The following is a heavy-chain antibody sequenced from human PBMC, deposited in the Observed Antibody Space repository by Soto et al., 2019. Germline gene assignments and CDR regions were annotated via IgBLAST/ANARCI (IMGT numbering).Heavy chain of an antibody. CDR2: IYYSGST. CDR3: ARGPRVPAAPFHSPGMHV. Sequence: QVQLQESGPGLVKPSQTLSLTCTVSGGSISSGDYYWSWIRQPPGKGLEWIGYIYYSGSTYYNPSLKSGVTITVDTSTIQFPRKLSSVTAADTAVYYCARGPRVPAAPFHSPGMHVWGQGTTVTVSS. V-gene: IGHV4-30-4*01. CDR1: GGSISSGDYY. D-gene: IGHD2-2*01. J-gene: IGHJ6*02.